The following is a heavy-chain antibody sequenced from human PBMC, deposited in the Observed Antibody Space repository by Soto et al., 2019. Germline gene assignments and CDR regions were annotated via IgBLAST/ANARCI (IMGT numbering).Heavy chain of an antibody. D-gene: IGHD2-15*01. CDR1: GGSISSYY. Sequence: SETLSLTCTVSGGSISSYYWSWIRQPPGKGLEWIGYIYYSGSTNYNPSLKSRVTISVDTSKNQFSLKLSSVTAADTAVYYCAAYCSGGSCYSSPWFDPWGQGTLVTVSS. J-gene: IGHJ5*02. CDR2: IYYSGST. CDR3: AAYCSGGSCYSSPWFDP. V-gene: IGHV4-59*01.